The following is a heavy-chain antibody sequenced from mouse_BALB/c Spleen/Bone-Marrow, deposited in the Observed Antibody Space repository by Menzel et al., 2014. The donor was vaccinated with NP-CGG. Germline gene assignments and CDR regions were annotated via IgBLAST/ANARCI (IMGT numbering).Heavy chain of an antibody. CDR1: GFTLSDYY. CDR3: ARQLAYAMDY. Sequence: LVESGGGLVQPGGSLKLSCATSGFTLSDYYMYWVRQTPEKRLEWVAYITKGGGSTYYPDIVKGRFTISRDNAKNTLYLQMSRLKSEDTAMYYCARQLAYAMDYWGQGTSVTVSS. CDR2: ITKGGGST. V-gene: IGHV5-12*02. D-gene: IGHD4-1*01. J-gene: IGHJ4*01.